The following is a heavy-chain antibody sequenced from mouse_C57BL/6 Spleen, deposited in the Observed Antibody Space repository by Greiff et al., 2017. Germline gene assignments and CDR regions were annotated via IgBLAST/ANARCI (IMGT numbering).Heavy chain of an antibody. CDR3: ARRDYDERYYFDY. CDR1: GYTFTSYW. D-gene: IGHD2-4*01. Sequence: QVQLQQPGAELVKPGASVTMSCKASGYTFTSYWITWVKQRPGQGLEWIGDIYPGSGSTNYNEKFKSKATLTVDTSSSTAYMQLSSLTSEDSAVYYCARRDYDERYYFDYWGQGTTLTVSS. J-gene: IGHJ2*01. V-gene: IGHV1-55*01. CDR2: IYPGSGST.